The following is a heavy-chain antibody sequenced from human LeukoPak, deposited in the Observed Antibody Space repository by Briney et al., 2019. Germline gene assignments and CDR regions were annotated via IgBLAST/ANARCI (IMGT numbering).Heavy chain of an antibody. D-gene: IGHD6-13*01. V-gene: IGHV4-34*01. J-gene: IGHJ4*02. Sequence: PSETLSLTCAVYGGSLSGYYWSWIRQPPGKGLEWIGEINRSGSTKYNPSLKSRVTISVDTSKNQFSLKLSSVTAADTAVYYCARSKQMQLVPAYYFDYWGQGTLVTVSS. CDR2: INRSGST. CDR3: ARSKQMQLVPAYYFDY. CDR1: GGSLSGYY.